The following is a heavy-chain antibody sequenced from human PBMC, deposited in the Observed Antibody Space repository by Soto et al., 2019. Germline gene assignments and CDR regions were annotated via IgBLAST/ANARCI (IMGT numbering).Heavy chain of an antibody. V-gene: IGHV1-3*01. D-gene: IGHD6-19*01. CDR3: ARAGYSSSWDTYFDF. CDR1: GYSFTSYA. J-gene: IGHJ4*02. Sequence: QVQLVQSGAEVKKPGSSVKVSCKTSGYSFTSYAIHWVRQAPGQRPEWMGWINVGNAKTRYSQKFQDRVTITRGTSARTAYMELSSLKFEYTAVYYCARAGYSSSWDTYFDFWGQGTKVTVSS. CDR2: INVGNAKT.